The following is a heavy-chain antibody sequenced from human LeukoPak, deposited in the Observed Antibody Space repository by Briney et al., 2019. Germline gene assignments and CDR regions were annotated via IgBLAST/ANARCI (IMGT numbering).Heavy chain of an antibody. CDR2: IYYSGST. CDR3: ASSNYYYYGMDV. CDR1: GGSISSYY. V-gene: IGHV4-59*08. J-gene: IGHJ6*02. Sequence: SETLSLTCTVSGGSISSYYWSWIRQPPGKGLEWIGYIYYSGSTNYNPSLKSRVTISVDTSKNQFSLKLSSVTAADTAVYYCASSNYYYYGMDVWGQGTTVTVSS.